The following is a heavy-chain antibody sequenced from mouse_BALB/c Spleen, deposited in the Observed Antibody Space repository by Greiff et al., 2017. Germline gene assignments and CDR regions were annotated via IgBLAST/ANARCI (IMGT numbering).Heavy chain of an antibody. V-gene: IGHV1-54*01. CDR2: INPGSGGT. J-gene: IGHJ1*01. D-gene: IGHD2-14*01. CDR3: ARSGRYDGDWYFDV. CDR1: GYAFTNYL. Sequence: VQLVESGAELVRPGTSVKVSCKASGYAFTNYLIEWVKQRPGQGLEWIGVINPGSGGTNYNEKFKGKATLTADKSSSTAYMQLSSLTSDDSAVYFCARSGRYDGDWYFDVWGAGTTVTVSS.